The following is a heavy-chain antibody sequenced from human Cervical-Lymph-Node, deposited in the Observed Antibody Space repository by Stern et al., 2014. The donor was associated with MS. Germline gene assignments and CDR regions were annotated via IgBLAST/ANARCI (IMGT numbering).Heavy chain of an antibody. CDR2: LGWDDDK. Sequence: ESGPALVRPTQTLTLTCTFSGFSLNTPGMCVTWIRQPPGKALEWLGRLGWDDDKYYSTSLKTRLTVSKDTSKNQVVLRMTNMDPVDTATYYCARLEVPTSPGFHYYYYAMDVWGQGTTVTVSS. D-gene: IGHD2-2*01. CDR3: ARLEVPTSPGFHYYYYAMDV. J-gene: IGHJ6*02. V-gene: IGHV2-70*11. CDR1: GFSLNTPGMC.